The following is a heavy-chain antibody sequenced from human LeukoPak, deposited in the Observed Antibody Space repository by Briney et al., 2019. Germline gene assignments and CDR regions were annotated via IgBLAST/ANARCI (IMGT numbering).Heavy chain of an antibody. D-gene: IGHD3/OR15-3a*01. CDR1: GFTFSSYE. J-gene: IGHJ2*01. Sequence: PGGSLRLSCAASGFTFSSYEMNWVRQVPGKGLEWVSYISSSGSIIYYADSVKGRFTISRDNAKNSLYLQMNSLRAEDTAVYYCARFGLTNWYFDLWGRGTLVTASS. CDR3: ARFGLTNWYFDL. V-gene: IGHV3-48*03. CDR2: ISSSGSII.